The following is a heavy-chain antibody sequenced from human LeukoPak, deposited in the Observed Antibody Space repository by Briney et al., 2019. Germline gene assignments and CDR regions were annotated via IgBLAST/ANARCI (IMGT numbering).Heavy chain of an antibody. CDR3: ARHLVGAKSSFDY. V-gene: IGHV4-61*09. J-gene: IGHJ4*02. D-gene: IGHD1-26*01. CDR2: IYTSGST. Sequence: SQTLSLTCTLSGGSISSGGYYWSWIRQPPGKGLEWIGYIYTSGSTNYNPSLKSRVTISVDTSKNQFSLKLSSVTAADTAVYYCARHLVGAKSSFDYWGQGTLVTVSS. CDR1: GGSISSGGYY.